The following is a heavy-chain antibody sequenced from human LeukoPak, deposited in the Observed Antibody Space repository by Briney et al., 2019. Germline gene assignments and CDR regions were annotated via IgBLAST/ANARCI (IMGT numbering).Heavy chain of an antibody. CDR3: ARDLGIAADLNWFDP. V-gene: IGHV1-18*04. D-gene: IGHD6-13*01. Sequence: ASVKVSCKASGYTFTSYGISWVRQAPGQGLEWMGWISAYNGNTSYAQKLQGRVTMTTDTSTSTAYMELRSLRSDDTAVYYCARDLGIAADLNWFDPWGQGTLVTVSS. J-gene: IGHJ5*02. CDR1: GYTFTSYG. CDR2: ISAYNGNT.